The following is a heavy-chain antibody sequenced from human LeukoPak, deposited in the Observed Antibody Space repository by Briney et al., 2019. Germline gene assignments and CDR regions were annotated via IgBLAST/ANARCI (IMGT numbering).Heavy chain of an antibody. V-gene: IGHV3-74*01. CDR2: INGDGSGA. CDR1: GFTFSDSW. Sequence: PGGSLRLSCEASGFTFSDSWVHWVRQAPGKGLVWVSRINGDGSGAIYADSVRGRFTISRDNAKNTLFLQMNSLRVEDTAVYYCARGPQLDYWGRGTLVSVSS. CDR3: ARGPQLDY. J-gene: IGHJ4*02.